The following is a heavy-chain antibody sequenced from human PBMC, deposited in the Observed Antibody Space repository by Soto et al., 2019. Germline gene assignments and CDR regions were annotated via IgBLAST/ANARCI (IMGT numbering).Heavy chain of an antibody. CDR3: ANKSIGGYCSTNRCYVLQH. J-gene: IGHJ1*01. CDR2: ISYDGKDK. CDR1: GFNFGYYG. Sequence: QVQLVESGGGVVQPGRPLRLSCEASGFNFGYYGMHWVRQAPGKGLEWVAIISYDGKDKYYTDSVKGRFTISRDNSKNTLYLQMNSLKPEDTAVYYCANKSIGGYCSTNRCYVLQHWGQGTLVTVSS. D-gene: IGHD2-2*01. V-gene: IGHV3-30*18.